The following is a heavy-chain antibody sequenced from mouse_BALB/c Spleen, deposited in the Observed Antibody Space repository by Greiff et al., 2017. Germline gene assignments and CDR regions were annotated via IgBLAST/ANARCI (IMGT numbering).Heavy chain of an antibody. CDR3: ARGDYGSSFYWYFDV. Sequence: EVKLQESGPGLVKPSQSLSLTCTVTGYSITSDYAWNWIRQFPGNKLEWMGYISYSGSTSYNPSLKSRISITRDTSKNQFFLQLNSVTTEDTATYYCARGDYGSSFYWYFDVWGAGTTVTVSS. V-gene: IGHV3-2*02. J-gene: IGHJ1*01. CDR1: GYSITSDYA. D-gene: IGHD1-1*01. CDR2: ISYSGST.